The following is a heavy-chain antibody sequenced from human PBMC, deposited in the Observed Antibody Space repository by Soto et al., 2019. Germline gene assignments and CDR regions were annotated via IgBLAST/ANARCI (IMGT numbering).Heavy chain of an antibody. CDR2: IYYSGST. CDR1: GGSISSGDYY. J-gene: IGHJ3*02. V-gene: IGHV4-30-4*01. CDR3: ARKSSGIVVVPAAHDAFDI. Sequence: QVQLQESGPGLVKPSQTLSLTCTVSGGSISSGDYYWSWIRQPPGKGLEWIGYIYYSGSTYYNPSLQSRVTISVDTSKNQFSLKLSSVTAADTAVYYCARKSSGIVVVPAAHDAFDIWGQGTMVTVSS. D-gene: IGHD2-2*01.